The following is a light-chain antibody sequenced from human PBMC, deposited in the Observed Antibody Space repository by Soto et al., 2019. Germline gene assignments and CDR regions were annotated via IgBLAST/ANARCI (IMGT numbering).Light chain of an antibody. V-gene: IGKV1-39*01. J-gene: IGKJ3*01. CDR2: SAF. CDR3: QQSYSTPLT. Sequence: DIQMTQSPSSLSASVGDTVSFSCRASQNIGNYLVWYQQKPGRAPKLLIYSAFNLQSGVPSRFSGSGSGTEFTLTITSLQAEDIGTYYCQQSYSTPLTFGPGTKVDFK. CDR1: QNIGNY.